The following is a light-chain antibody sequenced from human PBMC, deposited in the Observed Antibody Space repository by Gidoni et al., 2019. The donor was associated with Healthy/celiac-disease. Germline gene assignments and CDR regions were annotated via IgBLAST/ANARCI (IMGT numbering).Light chain of an antibody. CDR2: DVS. V-gene: IGLV2-14*04. CDR3: SSYTSSSTLDVV. CDR1: SSDVGGYNY. J-gene: IGLJ2*01. Sequence: SPGQSITISCTGTSSDVGGYNYVSWYQQHPGKAPKLMIYDVSNRPSGFSTRFSGSKSGNTASLTISGLQAEDEADYDCSSYTSSSTLDVVFGGGTKLTVL.